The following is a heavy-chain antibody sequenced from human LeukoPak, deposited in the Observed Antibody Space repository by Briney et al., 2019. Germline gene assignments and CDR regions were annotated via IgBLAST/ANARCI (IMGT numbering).Heavy chain of an antibody. V-gene: IGHV4-59*11. CDR3: ARVSVNYDFWSGYYRNWFDP. Sequence: SETLSLTCTVSGGSISSHYWSWIRQPPGKGLEWIGYIYYSGSTSYNPSLKSRVTISVDTSKNQFSLKLSAVTAADMAVYYCARVSVNYDFWSGYYRNWFDPWGQGTLVTVSS. D-gene: IGHD3-3*01. CDR1: GGSISSHY. CDR2: IYYSGST. J-gene: IGHJ5*02.